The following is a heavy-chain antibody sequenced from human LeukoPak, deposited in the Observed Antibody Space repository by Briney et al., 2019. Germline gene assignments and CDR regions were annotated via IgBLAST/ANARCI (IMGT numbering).Heavy chain of an antibody. CDR3: ARAGEYCSSTSCYVAHY. CDR2: ISSSGTTM. D-gene: IGHD2-2*01. Sequence: GGSLRLSCATSRFTFSSYEMNWVRQAPGKGLEWVSYISSSGTTMYYADSVKGRFTISRDNARKSPYLQMNSLRAEDTAIYYCARAGEYCSSTSCYVAHYWGRGTLVTVSS. J-gene: IGHJ4*02. V-gene: IGHV3-48*03. CDR1: RFTFSSYE.